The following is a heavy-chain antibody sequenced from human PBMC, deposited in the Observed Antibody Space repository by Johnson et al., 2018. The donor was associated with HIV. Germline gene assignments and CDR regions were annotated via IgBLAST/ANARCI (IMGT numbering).Heavy chain of an antibody. CDR1: GFTFSSYA. Sequence: QVQLVESGGDVVQPGRSLRLSCAASGFTFSSYAMHWVRQAPGKGLEWVAVISYDGSNKYYADSVKGRFTISRDNSKSTLYLQMNSLTSEATAVYYCAKDLGGSKTDEWGTDYYEFWNSYPIQDPRVVVGAFDIWGHGTMVTVSS. CDR2: ISYDGSNK. V-gene: IGHV3-30*04. CDR3: AKDLGGSKTDEWGTDYYEFWNSYPIQDPRVVVGAFDI. J-gene: IGHJ3*02. D-gene: IGHD3-3*01.